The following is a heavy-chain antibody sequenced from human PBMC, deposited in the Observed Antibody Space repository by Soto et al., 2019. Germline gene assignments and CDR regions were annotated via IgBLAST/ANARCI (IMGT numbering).Heavy chain of an antibody. CDR3: ARDSQWLVHNDAFDI. CDR1: GFTFSSYE. V-gene: IGHV3-48*03. D-gene: IGHD6-19*01. Sequence: LRLSCAASGFTFSSYEMNWVRQAPGKGLEWVSYISSSGSTIYYADSVKGRSTISRDNAKNSLYLQMNSLRAEDTAVYYCARDSQWLVHNDAFDIWGQGTMVTVSS. J-gene: IGHJ3*02. CDR2: ISSSGSTI.